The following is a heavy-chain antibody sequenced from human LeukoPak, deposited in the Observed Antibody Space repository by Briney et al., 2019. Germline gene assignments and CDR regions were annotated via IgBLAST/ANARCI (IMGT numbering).Heavy chain of an antibody. CDR3: ARVGIAVADSFDY. J-gene: IGHJ4*02. CDR2: IWYDGSNK. D-gene: IGHD6-19*01. Sequence: PGGSLRLSCAASGFTFSSYGMPWVRQAPGKGLEWVAVIWYDGSNKYYADSVKGRFTISRDNSKNTLYLQMNSLRAEDTAVYYCARVGIAVADSFDYWGQGTLVTVSS. CDR1: GFTFSSYG. V-gene: IGHV3-33*01.